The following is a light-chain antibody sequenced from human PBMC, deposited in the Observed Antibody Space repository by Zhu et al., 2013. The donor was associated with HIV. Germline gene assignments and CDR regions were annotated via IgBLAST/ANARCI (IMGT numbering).Light chain of an antibody. Sequence: DIQMTQSPSSLSASLGDKVTITCRASQNIRTYLNWYQQKPGKAPQVVIYVASTLQSGVSSRFSGSGSGTEFTLSISSLEPEDFGTYYCQQSHVTPWTFGRGTKVEI. CDR1: QNIRTY. CDR2: VAS. CDR3: QQSHVTPWT. V-gene: IGKV1-39*01. J-gene: IGKJ1*01.